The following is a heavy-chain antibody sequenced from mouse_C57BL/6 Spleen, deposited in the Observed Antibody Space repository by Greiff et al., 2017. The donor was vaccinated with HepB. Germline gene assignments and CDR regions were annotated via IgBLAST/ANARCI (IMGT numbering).Heavy chain of an antibody. CDR3: ARQDYLYAMDY. Sequence: EVQLQQSGPELVKPGDSVKISCKASGYSFTGYFMNWVMQSHGKSLEWIGRINPYNGDTFYNQKLKGKATLTVDKSSSTAHMELRSLTSEDSAVYYCARQDYLYAMDYWGQGTSVTVSS. J-gene: IGHJ4*01. D-gene: IGHD2-4*01. V-gene: IGHV1-20*01. CDR2: INPYNGDT. CDR1: GYSFTGYF.